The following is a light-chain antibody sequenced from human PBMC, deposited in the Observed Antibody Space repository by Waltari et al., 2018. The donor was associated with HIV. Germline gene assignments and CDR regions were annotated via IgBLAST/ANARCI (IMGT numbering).Light chain of an antibody. CDR3: SSYSGSDTLVV. Sequence: HSALTQPASVSGSPGQSITISCTAPSSDIGDSNYVPCYQQRSGKGPKLIIYEVSTRSSGVSLRFSGSKSGNTASLTVSGLQLEDEGDYYCSSYSGSDTLVVFGGGTKLTVL. CDR1: SSDIGDSNY. V-gene: IGLV2-14*01. CDR2: EVS. J-gene: IGLJ2*01.